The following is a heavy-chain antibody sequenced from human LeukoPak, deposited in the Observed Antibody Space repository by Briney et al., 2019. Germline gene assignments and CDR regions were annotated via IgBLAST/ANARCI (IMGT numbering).Heavy chain of an antibody. CDR1: GGSISSSSYY. CDR2: IYYSGST. CDR3: ARVPYYDFWSGYYRDYYYYGMDV. J-gene: IGHJ6*02. Sequence: SETLSLTCTVSGGSISSSSYYWGWIRQPPGKGLEWIGSIYYSGSTYYNPSLKSRVTISVDTSKNQFSLKLSSVTAADTAVYYCARVPYYDFWSGYYRDYYYYGMDVWGQGTTVTVSS. V-gene: IGHV4-39*01. D-gene: IGHD3-3*01.